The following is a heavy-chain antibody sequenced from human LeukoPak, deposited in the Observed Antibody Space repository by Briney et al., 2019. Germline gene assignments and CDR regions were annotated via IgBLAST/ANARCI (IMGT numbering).Heavy chain of an antibody. V-gene: IGHV4-38-2*02. D-gene: IGHD3-3*01. CDR1: GYSISSGYY. J-gene: IGHJ4*02. CDR3: ARVDRGVMVY. CDR2: IYHSGST. Sequence: SETLSLTCTVSGYSISSGYYWGWIRQPPGKGLEWIGSIYHSGSTYYNPSLKSRVTISVDTSKNQFSLKLSSVTAADTAVYYCARVDRGVMVYWGQGTLVTVSS.